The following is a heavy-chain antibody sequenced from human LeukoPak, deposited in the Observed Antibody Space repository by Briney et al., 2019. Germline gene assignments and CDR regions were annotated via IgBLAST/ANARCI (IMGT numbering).Heavy chain of an antibody. J-gene: IGHJ4*02. V-gene: IGHV3-21*01. CDR2: ISSGSGYI. D-gene: IGHD6-13*01. CDR1: GFTFSSYS. CDR3: ARDGWPGSSYYRPFDY. Sequence: GGSLRLSCAASGFTFSSYSINWVRQAPGKALEWVSSISSGSGYIYYADSVKGRFTISRDDAKNSLYLQMNSLRADDTAVYYCARDGWPGSSYYRPFDYWGQGTLVTVSS.